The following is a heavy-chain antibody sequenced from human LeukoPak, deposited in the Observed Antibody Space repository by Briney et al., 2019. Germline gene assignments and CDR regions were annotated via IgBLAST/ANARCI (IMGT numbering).Heavy chain of an antibody. J-gene: IGHJ3*02. CDR3: ARGGGPLLWFRAKKNGMKAFDI. V-gene: IGHV4-34*01. Sequence: SETLSLTCAVYGGSFSGYYWSWIRQPPGKGLEWIGEINHSGSTNYNPSLKSRVTISVDTSKNQFSLKLSSVTAADTAVYYCARGGGPLLWFRAKKNGMKAFDIWGQGTMVTVSS. D-gene: IGHD3-10*01. CDR1: GGSFSGYY. CDR2: INHSGST.